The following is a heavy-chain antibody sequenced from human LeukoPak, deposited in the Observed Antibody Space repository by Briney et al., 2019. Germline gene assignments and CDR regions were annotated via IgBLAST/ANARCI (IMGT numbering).Heavy chain of an antibody. CDR2: IIPIFGTA. Sequence: SVKVSCKASGGTFSSYAISWVRQAPGQGLEWMGGIIPIFGTANYAQKFQGRVTITTDESTSTAYMELSSLRSEDTAVYYCASRGYCSSTSCYSFDYWGQGTLVTVSS. V-gene: IGHV1-69*05. CDR3: ASRGYCSSTSCYSFDY. D-gene: IGHD2-2*01. J-gene: IGHJ4*02. CDR1: GGTFSSYA.